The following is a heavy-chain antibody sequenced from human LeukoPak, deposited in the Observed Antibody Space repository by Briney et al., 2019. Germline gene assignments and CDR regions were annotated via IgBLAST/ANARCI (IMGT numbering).Heavy chain of an antibody. Sequence: SETLSLTCTVSGGSISSSSYYWGWIRQPPGKGLEWIGSIYYSGSTNYNPSLKSRVTISVDTSKNQFSLKLSSVTAADTAVYYCARVIPYCSSTSCYGYYYYMDVWGKGTTVTISS. V-gene: IGHV4-39*07. CDR3: ARVIPYCSSTSCYGYYYYMDV. D-gene: IGHD2-2*01. CDR2: IYYSGST. J-gene: IGHJ6*03. CDR1: GGSISSSSYY.